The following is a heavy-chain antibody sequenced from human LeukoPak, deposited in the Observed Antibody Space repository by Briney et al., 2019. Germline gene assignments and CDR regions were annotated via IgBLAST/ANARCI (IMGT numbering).Heavy chain of an antibody. CDR1: GFTFSSYA. V-gene: IGHV3-23*01. Sequence: GGSLRLSCAASGFTFSSYAMSWVRQAPGKGLEWVSAISGSGGSTYYADSVKGRFTISRDNSENTLYLQMNSLRAEGTAVYYCAKQNTMTTLLYYYGMDVWGQGTTVTVSS. CDR2: ISGSGGST. J-gene: IGHJ6*02. CDR3: AKQNTMTTLLYYYGMDV. D-gene: IGHD3-22*01.